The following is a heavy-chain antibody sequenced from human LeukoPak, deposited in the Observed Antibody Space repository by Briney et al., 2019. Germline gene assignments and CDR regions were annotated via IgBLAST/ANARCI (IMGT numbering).Heavy chain of an antibody. D-gene: IGHD3-10*01. CDR1: GFTFSSYA. Sequence: GGSLRLSCAASGFTFSSYATSWVRQAPGKGLEWVSAISGSGGSTYYADSVKGRFTISRDNSENTLYVEMNSLRAEDTAIYYCAKSRSGSANWALRIFDNWGQGTLVSVSS. J-gene: IGHJ4*02. CDR3: AKSRSGSANWALRIFDN. V-gene: IGHV3-23*01. CDR2: ISGSGGST.